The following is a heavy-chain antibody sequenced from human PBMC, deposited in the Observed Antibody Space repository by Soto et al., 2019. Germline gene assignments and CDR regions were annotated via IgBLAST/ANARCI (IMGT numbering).Heavy chain of an antibody. Sequence: QVQLVESGGGLVKPEGSLRLSRVVSGFTYSDYYMTGIRQAPGKGLEWISYISDSGSTTYYSDLVKGRFTVSRDNAKNSMYLQMNSLRAEDTAVYYCVRVRRRRYYALDVWGQGTTVTVSS. CDR2: ISDSGSTT. D-gene: IGHD6-25*01. CDR1: GFTYSDYY. J-gene: IGHJ6*02. CDR3: VRVRRRRYYALDV. V-gene: IGHV3-11*01.